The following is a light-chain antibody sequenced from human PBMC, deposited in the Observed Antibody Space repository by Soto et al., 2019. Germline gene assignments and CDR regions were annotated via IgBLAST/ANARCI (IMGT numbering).Light chain of an antibody. J-gene: IGLJ3*02. CDR2: AVS. CDR1: SSDVGGYNS. V-gene: IGLV2-11*01. CDR3: CSFADTYTLV. Sequence: QSVLTQPRSVSGSPGQSVTVSCSGASSDVGGYNSVSWYRQHPGKAPKLMLYAVSKRPSGVPDRFSGSKSGNTASLTISGLQAEDEAVYYCCSFADTYTLVFGGGTKVTVL.